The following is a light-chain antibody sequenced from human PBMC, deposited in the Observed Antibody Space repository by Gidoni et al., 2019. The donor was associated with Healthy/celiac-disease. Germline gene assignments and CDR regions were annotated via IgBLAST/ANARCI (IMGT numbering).Light chain of an antibody. V-gene: IGKV1-33*01. CDR1: KDISNY. J-gene: IGKJ5*01. CDR2: DAS. Sequence: DIQMTHSPSSLSASVGDRVTITCQASKDISNYLNWYQQKPGKAPKLLIYDASNLETGVPSRFSGSGSGTDFTFTISSLQPEDIATYYCQQYDNLITFXXXTRLKIK. CDR3: QQYDNLIT.